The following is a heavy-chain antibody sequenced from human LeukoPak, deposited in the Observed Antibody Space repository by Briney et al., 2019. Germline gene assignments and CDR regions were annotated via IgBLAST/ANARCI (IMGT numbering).Heavy chain of an antibody. CDR3: ARSELLRLACFDY. D-gene: IGHD1-14*01. CDR2: ISYDGSNK. CDR1: GFTFSSYA. J-gene: IGHJ4*02. V-gene: IGHV3-30-3*01. Sequence: PGRSLRLSCAASGFTFSSYAMHWVRQAPGKGLEWVAVISYDGSNKYYADSVKGRFTISRDNSKNTLYLQMNSLRAEDTAVYYCARSELLRLACFDYWGQGTLVTVSS.